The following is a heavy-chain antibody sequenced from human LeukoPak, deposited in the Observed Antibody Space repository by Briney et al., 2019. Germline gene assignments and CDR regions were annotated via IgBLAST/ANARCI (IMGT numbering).Heavy chain of an antibody. CDR2: IHYIGNT. J-gene: IGHJ4*02. CDR3: ARVRDDYFFDY. V-gene: IGHV4-31*03. Sequence: PSETLSLTCTVSGDSIGTSGYYWSWIRQHPGTGLEWIAYIHYIGNTYYNPSLESRVTMSVDTSSNQLSLNVASVTAADTAVYYCARVRDDYFFDYWGQGILVTASS. CDR1: GDSIGTSGYY. D-gene: IGHD3-3*01.